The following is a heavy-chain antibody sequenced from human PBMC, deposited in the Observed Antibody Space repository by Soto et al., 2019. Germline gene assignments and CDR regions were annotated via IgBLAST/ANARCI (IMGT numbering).Heavy chain of an antibody. CDR2: IYHSGST. D-gene: IGHD3-3*01. V-gene: IGHV4-4*02. J-gene: IGHJ3*02. Sequence: SETLSLTCAVSGGSISSSNWWSWVRQPPGKGLEWIGEIYHSGSTNYNPSLKSRVTISVDKSKNQFSLKLSSVTAADTAVYYCARDQGGYDFWSGYLDDAVDIWGQGTLVT. CDR3: ARDQGGYDFWSGYLDDAVDI. CDR1: GGSISSSNW.